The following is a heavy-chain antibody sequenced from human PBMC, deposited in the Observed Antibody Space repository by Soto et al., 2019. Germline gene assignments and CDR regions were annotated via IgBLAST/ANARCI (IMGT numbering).Heavy chain of an antibody. CDR1: GGSISYSY. J-gene: IGHJ4*02. Sequence: NPSETLSLTCNFSGGSISYSYWSWIRQTPGKGLEWIGYGHSNGISKYNPSLESRVLISVDTSKSLFSLKVSSVTAADTAVYYCARSFTEPYFFDFWGQGTLVTVSS. V-gene: IGHV4-59*08. CDR2: GHSNGIS. CDR3: ARSFTEPYFFDF.